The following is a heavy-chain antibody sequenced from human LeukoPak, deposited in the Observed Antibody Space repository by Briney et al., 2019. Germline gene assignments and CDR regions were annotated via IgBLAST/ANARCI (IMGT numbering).Heavy chain of an antibody. CDR1: GYNFPIYW. V-gene: IGHV5-51*01. CDR2: IYPDDSNT. J-gene: IGHJ6*03. D-gene: IGHD6-13*01. Sequence: GESLKISCQGSGYNFPIYWIGWVRQMPGQGLEWMGIIYPDDSNTIYGPSFQGQVTISADKSINTAYLEWSSLKASDTAIYYCARQGAAGKYYYYYMDVWGKGTTVAVSS. CDR3: ARQGAAGKYYYYYMDV.